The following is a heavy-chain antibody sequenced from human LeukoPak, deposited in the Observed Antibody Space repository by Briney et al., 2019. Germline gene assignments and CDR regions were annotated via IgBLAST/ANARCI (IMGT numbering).Heavy chain of an antibody. D-gene: IGHD6-19*01. Sequence: PSEILSLTCTVSGYSISSGYYWSWIRQSPGKGLEWIGNIYYSGSTNYNPSLKSRVTISVDTSKNQFSLNLRSVTAADTAVYYCAREGSLMGYYSGLGFNYWGQGTLVTVSS. CDR3: AREGSLMGYYSGLGFNY. V-gene: IGHV4-61*01. CDR1: GYSISSGYY. CDR2: IYYSGST. J-gene: IGHJ4*02.